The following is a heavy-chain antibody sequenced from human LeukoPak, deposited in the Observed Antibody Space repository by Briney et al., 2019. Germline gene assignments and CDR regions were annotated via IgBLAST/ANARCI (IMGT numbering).Heavy chain of an antibody. CDR2: ISAYNGNT. CDR3: ARLSESSSWYDNDAFDI. Sequence: ASVKVSCKASGYTFTSYGISWVRQAPGQGLEWMGWISAYNGNTNYAQKLQGRVTITADKSTSTAYMELSSLRSEDTAVYYCARLSESSSWYDNDAFDIWGQGTMVTVSS. D-gene: IGHD6-13*01. CDR1: GYTFTSYG. V-gene: IGHV1-18*01. J-gene: IGHJ3*02.